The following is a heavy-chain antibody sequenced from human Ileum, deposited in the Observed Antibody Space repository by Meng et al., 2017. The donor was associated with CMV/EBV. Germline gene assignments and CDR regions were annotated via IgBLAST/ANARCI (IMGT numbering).Heavy chain of an antibody. V-gene: IGHV3-21*01. CDR3: ARRYNDESNGYPALGY. CDR2: ISSSSSYI. Sequence: GGSLRLSCAASGFTFSSYSMNWVRQAPGKGLEWVSSISSSSSYIYYADSVKGRFTISRDNAKNSLYLQMNSLRAEDTAVYYCARRYNDESNGYPALGYWGQGTLVTVSS. CDR1: GFTFSSYS. D-gene: IGHD3-22*01. J-gene: IGHJ4*02.